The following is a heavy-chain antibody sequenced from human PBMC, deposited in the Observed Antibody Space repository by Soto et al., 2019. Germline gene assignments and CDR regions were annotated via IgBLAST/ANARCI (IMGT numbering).Heavy chain of an antibody. Sequence: ALRLSCADPGFTFSNYEMNWVRQAPGKGLEWVSHISGIDGSIYYADSVKGRFTISTDNAKNSLYLQMNSLRAEDTAVYYCSRGSGAYRPFDSWGQGTQVPVSP. CDR2: ISGIDGSI. CDR3: SRGSGAYRPFDS. V-gene: IGHV3-48*03. D-gene: IGHD2-15*01. CDR1: GFTFSNYE. J-gene: IGHJ4*02.